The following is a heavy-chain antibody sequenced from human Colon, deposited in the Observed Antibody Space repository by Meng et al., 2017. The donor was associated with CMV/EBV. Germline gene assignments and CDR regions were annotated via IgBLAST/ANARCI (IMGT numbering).Heavy chain of an antibody. V-gene: IGHV3-7*01. CDR3: VRGQGIMYV. Sequence: GESLKISCVDSRLSMSQFWMSWVRQAPGKGLEWVANIKQDGSDQNYVDSVKGRFTISRDNAKNSLYLQMNSLRVEDTAVCYCVRGQGIMYVWGQGTLVTVSS. D-gene: IGHD3-16*01. J-gene: IGHJ4*02. CDR2: IKQDGSDQ. CDR1: RLSMSQFW.